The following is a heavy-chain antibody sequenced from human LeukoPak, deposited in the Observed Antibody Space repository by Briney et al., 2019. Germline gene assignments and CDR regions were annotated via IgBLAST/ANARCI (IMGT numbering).Heavy chain of an antibody. V-gene: IGHV3-30*03. D-gene: IGHD6-13*01. CDR3: ARGHSSSWSFFDY. Sequence: GGSLRLSCAVSGFTFSSFGMHWVRQAPGKGLEWVAISYDGSPKYYADSVKGRFTISRDNSKNTLYLQMNSLRAEDTAVYSCARGHSSSWSFFDYWGQGAPVTVSS. CDR1: GFTFSSFG. CDR2: SYDGSPK. J-gene: IGHJ4*02.